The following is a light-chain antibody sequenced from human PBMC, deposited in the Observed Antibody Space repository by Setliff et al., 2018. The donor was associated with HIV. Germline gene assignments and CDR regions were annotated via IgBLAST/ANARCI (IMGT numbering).Light chain of an antibody. J-gene: IGLJ3*02. CDR1: SSDVGGYSF. CDR3: SSYTSRGTWV. V-gene: IGLV2-14*03. CDR2: DVS. Sequence: QSVLTQPASVSGSPGQSITISCTGTSSDVGGYSFVSWYQQHPGKAPKLMIYDVSNRPSGVSNRFSGSKSGNTASLTVSGLQAEDEADYYCSSYTSRGTWVFGGGTKVTVL.